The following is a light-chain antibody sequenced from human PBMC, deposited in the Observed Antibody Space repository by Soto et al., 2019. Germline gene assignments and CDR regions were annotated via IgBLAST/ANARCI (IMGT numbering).Light chain of an antibody. Sequence: DIQMTQSPSALSASVGDRATITCRASQSISSWLAWYQQKPGTAPKLLIYDASNLESGVPSRFSGSGSGTEFTLTIRSLQPDDFATYYCQQYDSYSPLTFGGGTKVDIK. CDR2: DAS. V-gene: IGKV1-5*01. CDR1: QSISSW. CDR3: QQYDSYSPLT. J-gene: IGKJ4*01.